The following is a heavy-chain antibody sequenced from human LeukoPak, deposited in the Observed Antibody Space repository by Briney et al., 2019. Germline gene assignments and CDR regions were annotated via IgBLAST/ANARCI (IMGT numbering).Heavy chain of an antibody. CDR1: GYTFTSYG. CDR2: ISAYNGNT. D-gene: IGHD2-15*01. CDR3: ARSVAGYYYYYMDV. J-gene: IGHJ6*03. Sequence: ASVKVSCKASGYTFTSYGISWVRQAPGQGLEWMGWISAYNGNTNYAQKLQGRVTMTTDTSTSTAYMELRSLRSDDTAVYYCARSVAGYYYYYMDVWGKGTTVTVSS. V-gene: IGHV1-18*01.